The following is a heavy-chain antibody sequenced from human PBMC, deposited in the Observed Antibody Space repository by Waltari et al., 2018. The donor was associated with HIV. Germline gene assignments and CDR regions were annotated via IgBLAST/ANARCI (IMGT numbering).Heavy chain of an antibody. Sequence: QVQLVQSGAEVKKPGASVKVSCKASGYTFTGYYMHWVRQAPGQGLEWMGWINPNVGGTNYAQRFQGRVTITRETSISTAYMELSRLRSDDTAVYYCASPAGSSGWQYYVDYWGQGTLVTVSS. V-gene: IGHV1-2*02. CDR3: ASPAGSSGWQYYVDY. D-gene: IGHD6-19*01. J-gene: IGHJ4*02. CDR1: GYTFTGYY. CDR2: INPNVGGT.